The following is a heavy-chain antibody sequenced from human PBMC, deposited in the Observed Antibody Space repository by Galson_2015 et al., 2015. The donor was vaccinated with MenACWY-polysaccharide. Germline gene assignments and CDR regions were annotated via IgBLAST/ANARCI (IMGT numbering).Heavy chain of an antibody. D-gene: IGHD1-7*01. Sequence: SLRLSCAASGFIFSNYWMHWVRQAPGKGLVWVSRINTDGSVTSYADSVKGRFTISRDNAKNRLLLQMNSLSVDDPAVYYCAKDQRWNLPDYWGQGILVTVSS. CDR3: AKDQRWNLPDY. J-gene: IGHJ4*02. V-gene: IGHV3-74*01. CDR2: INTDGSVT. CDR1: GFIFSNYW.